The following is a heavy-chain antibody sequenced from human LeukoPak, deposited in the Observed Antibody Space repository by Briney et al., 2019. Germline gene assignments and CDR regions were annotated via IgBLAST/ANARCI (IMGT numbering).Heavy chain of an antibody. CDR1: GFSFSTNGVG. D-gene: IGHD4-17*01. V-gene: IGHV2-5*02. CDR2: IYWDDDE. CDR3: ARQPVGDSDYGFDV. Sequence: ESGPTLVNPTQTLTLTCSFSGFSFSTNGVGVGWIRQPPGKALECLALIYWDDDERYSPSLRSRLTITKDTSKNQVVLTMTNMDPVDTATYYCARQPVGDSDYGFDVWGQGTTVTVSS. J-gene: IGHJ6*02.